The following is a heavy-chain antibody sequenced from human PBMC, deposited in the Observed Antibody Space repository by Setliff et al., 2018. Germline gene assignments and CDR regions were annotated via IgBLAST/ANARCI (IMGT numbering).Heavy chain of an antibody. CDR3: ARGGMAAANRKGVFEY. CDR2: INPGGGSA. Sequence: GASVKVSCKASGYSFSDSAVNWVRQAPGQGLEWMGIINPGGGSASYAEKLQGRVTMTRDTSTSTFYMEVNILRSDDMAVYYCARGGMAAANRKGVFEYWGQGTLVTVS. V-gene: IGHV1-46*01. CDR1: GYSFSDSA. J-gene: IGHJ4*02. D-gene: IGHD6-13*01.